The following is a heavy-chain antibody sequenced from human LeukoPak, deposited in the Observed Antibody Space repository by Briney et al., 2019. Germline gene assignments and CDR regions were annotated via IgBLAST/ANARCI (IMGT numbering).Heavy chain of an antibody. CDR1: GGSISSSSYY. J-gene: IGHJ4*02. Sequence: KSSETLSLTCTVSGGSISSSSYYWGWIRQPPGKGLEWIGSIYYSGSTYYNPSLKSRVTISVDTSKNQFSLKLSSVTAADTAVYYCARRSQYCSSTSCMAGYFDYWGQGTLVTVSS. CDR2: IYYSGST. CDR3: ARRSQYCSSTSCMAGYFDY. D-gene: IGHD2-2*01. V-gene: IGHV4-39*01.